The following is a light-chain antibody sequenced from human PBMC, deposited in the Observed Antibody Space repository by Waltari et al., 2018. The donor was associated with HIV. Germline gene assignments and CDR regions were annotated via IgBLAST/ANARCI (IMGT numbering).Light chain of an antibody. CDR2: WAS. V-gene: IGKV4-1*01. Sequence: DIVMTQSPTSLAVSLGERATINCRSSRTILYSSENRDCLAWYQHKPGQSPEELICWASTRASGVPDRVSGSGSGTNFSLNISALQSDDVALYYCQQYYTPGPTFGGGTKVEIK. CDR3: QQYYTPGPT. J-gene: IGKJ4*01. CDR1: RTILYSSENRDC.